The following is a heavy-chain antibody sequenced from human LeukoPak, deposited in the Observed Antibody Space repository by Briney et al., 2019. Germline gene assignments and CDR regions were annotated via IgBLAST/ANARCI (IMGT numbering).Heavy chain of an antibody. J-gene: IGHJ3*02. CDR3: ARVLRFLEFSLGAFGI. CDR1: GGSISSYY. D-gene: IGHD3-3*01. V-gene: IGHV4-4*07. CDR2: IYTSGST. Sequence: SETLSLTCTVSGGSISSYYWSWIRQPAGKGLEWIGRIYTSGSTNYNPSLKSRVTMSVDTSKNQFSLKLSSVTAADTAVYYCARVLRFLEFSLGAFGIWGQGTMVTVSS.